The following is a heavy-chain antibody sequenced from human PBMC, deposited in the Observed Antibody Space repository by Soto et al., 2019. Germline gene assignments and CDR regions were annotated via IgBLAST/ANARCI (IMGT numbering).Heavy chain of an antibody. Sequence: EASVKVSCKSSGYTFTGYYMHWVRQAPGQGLEWMGWINPNSGGTNYAQKFQGWVTMTRDTSISTAYMELSRLRSDDTAVYYCARGPELLYCTNGVCYNSLAGSSWYDYWGQGTLVTVSS. CDR1: GYTFTGYY. V-gene: IGHV1-2*04. J-gene: IGHJ4*02. D-gene: IGHD2-8*01. CDR3: ARGPELLYCTNGVCYNSLAGSSWYDY. CDR2: INPNSGGT.